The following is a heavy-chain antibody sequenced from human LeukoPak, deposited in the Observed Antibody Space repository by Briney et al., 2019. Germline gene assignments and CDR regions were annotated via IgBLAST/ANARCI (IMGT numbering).Heavy chain of an antibody. Sequence: GGSLRLSCAASGFSFADYTMHWVRQAPGKGLEWVSLINWDGGRTYYADSVKGRFTISRDNAKDSLYLQMNSLRAEDTAVYYCARAFRYFDWSSEDYWGQGTLVTVSS. D-gene: IGHD3-9*01. CDR2: INWDGGRT. CDR3: ARAFRYFDWSSEDY. V-gene: IGHV3-43*01. CDR1: GFSFADYT. J-gene: IGHJ4*02.